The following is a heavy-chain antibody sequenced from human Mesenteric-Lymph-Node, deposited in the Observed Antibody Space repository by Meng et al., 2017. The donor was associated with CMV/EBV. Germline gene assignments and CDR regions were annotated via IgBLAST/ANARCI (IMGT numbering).Heavy chain of an antibody. CDR2: INHSGST. D-gene: IGHD4-23*01. V-gene: IGHV4-34*01. J-gene: IGHJ6*02. CDR3: ARVLGGYSYYYYYYGMDV. Sequence: GSLSLTCAVYGGSFSGYYWSWIRQPPGKGLEWIGEINHSGSTNYNPSLKSRVTISVDTSKNQFSLKLSSVTAADTAVYYCARVLGGYSYYYYYYGMDVWGQGTTVTVSS. CDR1: GGSFSGYY.